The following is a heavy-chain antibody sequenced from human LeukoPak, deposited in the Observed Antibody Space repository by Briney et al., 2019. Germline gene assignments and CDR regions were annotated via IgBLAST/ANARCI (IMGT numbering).Heavy chain of an antibody. J-gene: IGHJ4*02. Sequence: SETLSLTCTVSGGSFSTYYWSWIRQPPGKGLEWIGYIYYSGSTNYNPSLQSRVTISVDTSKNQFSLRLSSVTAADTAMYYCARENSYYDSSGYYYGSGYFDYWGQGTLVTVSS. CDR3: ARENSYYDSSGYYYGSGYFDY. CDR2: IYYSGST. V-gene: IGHV4-59*01. D-gene: IGHD3-22*01. CDR1: GGSFSTYY.